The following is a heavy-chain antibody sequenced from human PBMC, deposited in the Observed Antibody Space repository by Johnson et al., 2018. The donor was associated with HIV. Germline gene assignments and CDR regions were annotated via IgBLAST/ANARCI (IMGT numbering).Heavy chain of an antibody. CDR3: ARDSAPGGGGYGGYAFDL. CDR2: ISSSGISI. V-gene: IGHV3-11*04. J-gene: IGHJ3*01. D-gene: IGHD3-22*01. Sequence: QVQLVESGGGLVKPGGSLRLSCAASGFTFSDYYMSWIRQAPGKGLECLSYISSSGISIYYIDSVTGRFTISRDNAKNSLYLQLSRLRAEDTAVYFCARDSAPGGGGYGGYAFDLWGQGTMVTVSS. CDR1: GFTFSDYY.